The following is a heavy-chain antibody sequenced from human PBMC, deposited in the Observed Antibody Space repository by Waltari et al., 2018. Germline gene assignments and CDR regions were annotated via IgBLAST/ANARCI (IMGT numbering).Heavy chain of an antibody. Sequence: QITLKESGPTLVKPTQTLTLTCTFSGFSLSTSGVGVGWIRQPPGKALEWLALIYWNDDKRYSPSLKSRLTITKDTSKNQVVLTMTNMDPVDTATYYCAHTDYVLLWFGELLTGFDYWGQGTLVTVSS. CDR1: GFSLSTSGVG. V-gene: IGHV2-5*01. D-gene: IGHD3-10*01. CDR3: AHTDYVLLWFGELLTGFDY. CDR2: IYWNDDK. J-gene: IGHJ4*02.